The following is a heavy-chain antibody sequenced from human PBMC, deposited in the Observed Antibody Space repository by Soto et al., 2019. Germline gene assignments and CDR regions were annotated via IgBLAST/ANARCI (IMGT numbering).Heavy chain of an antibody. J-gene: IGHJ3*02. CDR3: APHVHCSGGSCHYDAFDI. CDR1: GFIFGNYM. V-gene: IGHV3-23*01. CDR2: IRDGGEST. D-gene: IGHD2-15*01. Sequence: EVQLLESGGGLVQPGASLRLSCAFSGFIFGNYMMTWVRQAPGKGLEWVSTIRDGGESTYYADSVKGRLTISRDNSKNTLYLQMDSLGVEDTAVYYCAPHVHCSGGSCHYDAFDIRGQGTMVTVSS.